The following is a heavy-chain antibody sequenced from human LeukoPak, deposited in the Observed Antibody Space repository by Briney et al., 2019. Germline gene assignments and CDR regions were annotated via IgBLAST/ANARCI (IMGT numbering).Heavy chain of an antibody. CDR3: TTANAVPLPDY. CDR1: KFTFTNAW. Sequence: SGGSLRLSCAASKFTFTNAWMSWVRQAPGEGLEWVGRIKSKTDGETTDYAAPVKGRFTISRDDSKRTLYLQMNSLKTEDTAVYYCTTANAVPLPDYWGQGTLVIVSS. D-gene: IGHD6-19*01. J-gene: IGHJ4*02. CDR2: IKSKTDGETT. V-gene: IGHV3-15*01.